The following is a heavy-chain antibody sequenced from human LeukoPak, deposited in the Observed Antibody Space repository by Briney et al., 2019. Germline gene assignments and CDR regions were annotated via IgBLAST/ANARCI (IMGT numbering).Heavy chain of an antibody. Sequence: GASVNVSCKASGYTFTSYAMNCVRQAPGQGLEWMGWINTNTGNPTYAQGFTGRFVFSLDTSVSTAYLQISSLKAEDTAVYYCARESVVVVAATPVSVAFDIWGQGTMVSVSS. CDR3: ARESVVVVAATPVSVAFDI. D-gene: IGHD2-15*01. CDR1: GYTFTSYA. CDR2: INTNTGNP. J-gene: IGHJ3*02. V-gene: IGHV7-4-1*02.